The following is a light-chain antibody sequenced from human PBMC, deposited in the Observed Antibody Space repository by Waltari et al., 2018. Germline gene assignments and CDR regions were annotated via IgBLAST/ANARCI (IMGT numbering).Light chain of an antibody. Sequence: DIVMTQSPDSLAVSLGERDTTNCKSSQSVLYSSANKRSLNWYQQKPGQPPKLLIYWASTRESGVPDRISGAGSGTDFTLTISSLQSEDVAVYYCQQYYSTPLTFSGGTKVEIK. CDR2: WAS. CDR1: QSVLYSSANKRS. V-gene: IGKV4-1*01. J-gene: IGKJ4*01. CDR3: QQYYSTPLT.